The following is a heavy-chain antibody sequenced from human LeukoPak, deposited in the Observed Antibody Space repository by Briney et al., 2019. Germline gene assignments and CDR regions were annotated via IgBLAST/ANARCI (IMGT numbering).Heavy chain of an antibody. J-gene: IGHJ4*02. CDR3: ARGDDTTMILRLDY. CDR1: GFTFSSYA. D-gene: IGHD5-18*01. V-gene: IGHV3-30-3*01. CDR2: ISYDGSNK. Sequence: GRSLRLSCAASGFTFSSYAMHWVRQAPGKGLEWVAVISYDGSNKYYADSVKGRFTISRDNSKNTLYLQMNSLRAEDTAVYYCARGDDTTMILRLDYWGQGTLVTVSS.